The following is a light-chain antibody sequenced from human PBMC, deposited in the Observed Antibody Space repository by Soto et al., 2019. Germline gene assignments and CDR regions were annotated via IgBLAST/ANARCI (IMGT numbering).Light chain of an antibody. V-gene: IGLV2-14*01. Sequence: QSALTQPASVSGSPGQSITISCTGTSSDVGDYNYVSWYQQHPGKAPKLMIYEVSNRPSGVSNRFSGSKSGNTASLTISGLQAEDEADYYCSSYRSSSNPYVFGSGTKVTVL. J-gene: IGLJ1*01. CDR3: SSYRSSSNPYV. CDR2: EVS. CDR1: SSDVGDYNY.